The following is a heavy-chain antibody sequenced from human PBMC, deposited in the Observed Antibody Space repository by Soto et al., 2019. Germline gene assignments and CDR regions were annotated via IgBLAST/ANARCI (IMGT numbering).Heavy chain of an antibody. CDR3: VKAPNYYDSSGYYYEVPDY. J-gene: IGHJ4*01. D-gene: IGHD3-22*01. CDR1: GFTFSSYA. V-gene: IGHV3-64D*06. CDR2: ISSNGGST. Sequence: GGSLRLSCSASGFTFSSYAMHWVRQAPGKGLEYVSAISSNGGSTYYADSVKGRFTISRDNSKNTLYLQMSSLRAEDTAVYYCVKAPNYYDSSGYYYEVPDYWGHGTLVTVSS.